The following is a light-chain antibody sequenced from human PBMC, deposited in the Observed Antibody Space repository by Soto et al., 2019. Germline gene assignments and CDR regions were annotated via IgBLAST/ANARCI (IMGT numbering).Light chain of an antibody. CDR1: SSNIGTNA. CDR2: SNS. J-gene: IGLJ3*02. CDR3: ATWDESLNGWV. V-gene: IGLV1-44*01. Sequence: QSVLTQPPSASGTPGQRVTISCSGSSSNIGTNAVKWYQQLPGTAPKLLIYSNSQRPSGVPDRFSGSKSGTSASLAISGLQSDDEADYYCATWDESLNGWVFGGGTQLTVL.